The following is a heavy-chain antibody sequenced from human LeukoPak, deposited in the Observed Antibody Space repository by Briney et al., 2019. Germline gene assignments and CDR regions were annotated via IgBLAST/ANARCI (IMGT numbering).Heavy chain of an antibody. CDR3: ARDEDAF. J-gene: IGHJ4*02. Sequence: GGSLRLSCAASGFTLNNAWMSWVRQAPGKGLEWVSGISGSGGSTYYADSVKGRFTISRDNSKNTLYLQMNSLRAEDTAVYYCARDEDAFGGQGTLVTVSS. CDR1: GFTLNNAW. CDR2: ISGSGGST. V-gene: IGHV3-23*01.